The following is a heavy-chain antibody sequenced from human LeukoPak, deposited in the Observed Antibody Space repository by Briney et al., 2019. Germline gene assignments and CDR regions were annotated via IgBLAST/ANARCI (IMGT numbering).Heavy chain of an antibody. Sequence: PGRSLRLSCAASGFTFSSYGMHRVRQAPGKGLEWVAVIWYDGSNKYYADSVKGRFTISRDNSKNTLYLQMNSLRAEDTAVYYCARNPAHYGSSWYSYYYGMDVWGQGTTVTVSS. CDR3: ARNPAHYGSSWYSYYYGMDV. CDR2: IWYDGSNK. CDR1: GFTFSSYG. D-gene: IGHD6-13*01. V-gene: IGHV3-33*01. J-gene: IGHJ6*02.